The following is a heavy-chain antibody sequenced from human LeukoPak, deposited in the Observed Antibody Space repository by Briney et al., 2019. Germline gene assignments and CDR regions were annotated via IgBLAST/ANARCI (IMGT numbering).Heavy chain of an antibody. V-gene: IGHV1-8*02. CDR1: GYTFTGYD. CDR2: MNPNSGNT. Sequence: ASVKVSCKASGYTFTGYDINWVRQATGQGLEWMGWMNPNSGNTGYAQKFQGRVTMTRNTSISTAYMELSSLRSEDTAVYYCARARYDGSGYYYVAIDYWGQGTLVTVSS. D-gene: IGHD3-22*01. CDR3: ARARYDGSGYYYVAIDY. J-gene: IGHJ4*02.